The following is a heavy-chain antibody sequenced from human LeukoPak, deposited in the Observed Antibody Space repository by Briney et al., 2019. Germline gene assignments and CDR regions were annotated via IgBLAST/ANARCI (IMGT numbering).Heavy chain of an antibody. J-gene: IGHJ4*02. CDR1: GGSISSSSYY. CDR2: IYYSGST. D-gene: IGHD4-17*01. CDR3: ARATPYGDYAFDY. V-gene: IGHV4-39*01. Sequence: SETLSLTCTVSGGSISSSSYYWGWIPRPPGKGLGWFGSIYYSGSTYYNPSLKSRVTISVDTSKNQFSLKLSSVTAADTAVYYCARATPYGDYAFDYWGQGTLVTVSS.